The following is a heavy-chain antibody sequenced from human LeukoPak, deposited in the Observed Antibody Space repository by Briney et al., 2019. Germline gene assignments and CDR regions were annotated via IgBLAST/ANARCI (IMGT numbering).Heavy chain of an antibody. D-gene: IGHD3-3*01. CDR2: ISWNSGSI. CDR1: GFTFDDYA. J-gene: IGHJ4*02. Sequence: GGSLRLFCAASGFTFDDYAMHWVQQAPGKGLEWVSGISWNSGSIGYADSVKGRFTISRDNAKNSLYLQMNSLRAEDTALYYCAKDYGAFEWDRFDDWGQGTLVTVAS. CDR3: AKDYGAFEWDRFDD. V-gene: IGHV3-9*01.